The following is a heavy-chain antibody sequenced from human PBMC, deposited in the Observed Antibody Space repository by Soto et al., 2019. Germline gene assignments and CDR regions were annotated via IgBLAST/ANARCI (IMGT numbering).Heavy chain of an antibody. CDR3: AKGGWLVQYYFDY. V-gene: IGHV3-23*01. D-gene: IGHD6-19*01. CDR2: ISGSGGST. CDR1: GFTFSSYA. Sequence: GGSLRLSCAASGFTFSSYAMSWVRQAPGKGLEWVSAISGSGGSTYYADSVKGRFTISRDNSKNTLYLQMNSLRAEDAAVYYCAKGGWLVQYYFDYWGQGTLVTVSS. J-gene: IGHJ4*02.